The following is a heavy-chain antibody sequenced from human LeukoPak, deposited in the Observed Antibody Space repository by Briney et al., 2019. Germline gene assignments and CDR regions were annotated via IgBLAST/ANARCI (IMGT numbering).Heavy chain of an antibody. CDR3: AKDLKMATNPYYYYYGMDV. V-gene: IGHV3-30*18. Sequence: QPERSLRLSCAASGFTFSSYGMHWVRQAPGKGLEWVAVISYDGSNKYYADSVKGRFTISRDNSKNTLYLQMNSLRAEDTAVYYCAKDLKMATNPYYYYYGMDVWGQGTTVTVSS. J-gene: IGHJ6*02. CDR2: ISYDGSNK. D-gene: IGHD5-24*01. CDR1: GFTFSSYG.